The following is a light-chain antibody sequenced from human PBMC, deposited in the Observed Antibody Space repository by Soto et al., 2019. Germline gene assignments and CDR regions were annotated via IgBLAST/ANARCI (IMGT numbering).Light chain of an antibody. CDR2: GAS. J-gene: IGKJ2*01. CDR3: QQYKSWYT. CDR1: QSVSSD. Sequence: EIVMTQSPATLSVSPGARATLSCRASQSVSSDLAWYQQKPGQAPRLLIYGASTRATGIPDRFSGSGSGTDFTLTISSLQFEDFAVYYCQQYKSWYTFGQGTKLEI. V-gene: IGKV3-15*01.